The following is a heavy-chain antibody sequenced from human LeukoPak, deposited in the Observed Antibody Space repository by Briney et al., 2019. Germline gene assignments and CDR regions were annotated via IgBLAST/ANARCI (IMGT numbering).Heavy chain of an antibody. Sequence: GGSLRLSCAASGFTFSSYWMSWVRQAPGKGLEWVANIKQDGSGKYYVDSVKGRFTISRDNAKNSLYLQMNSLRAEDTAVYYCARVEVVVSFGAFDIWGQGTMVTVSS. CDR1: GFTFSSYW. V-gene: IGHV3-7*03. CDR2: IKQDGSGK. CDR3: ARVEVVVSFGAFDI. J-gene: IGHJ3*02. D-gene: IGHD3-22*01.